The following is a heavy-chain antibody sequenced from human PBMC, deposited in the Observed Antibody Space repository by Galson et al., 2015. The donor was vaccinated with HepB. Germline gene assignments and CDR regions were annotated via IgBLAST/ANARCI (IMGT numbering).Heavy chain of an antibody. D-gene: IGHD2-8*01. J-gene: IGHJ3*01. V-gene: IGHV3-7*03. CDR1: GFTFRNYW. Sequence: SLRLSCAASGFTFRNYWMNWVRQAPGKGLEWVASITPDGSGKYYMDSVKGRFTISRDNSKNTLYLQMDSLRAEDTAVYYCAKCWVSNGFDFWGQGTMVTVSS. CDR3: AKCWVSNGFDF. CDR2: ITPDGSGK.